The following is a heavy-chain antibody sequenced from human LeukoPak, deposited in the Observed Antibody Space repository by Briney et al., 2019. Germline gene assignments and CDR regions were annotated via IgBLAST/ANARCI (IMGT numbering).Heavy chain of an antibody. D-gene: IGHD2-15*01. CDR3: ATSGAARSSDYYYGMDV. CDR1: GFTFSSYA. CDR2: ISGSGGST. J-gene: IGHJ6*02. Sequence: GGSLRLSCAASGFTFSSYAMSWVRQAPGKGLEWVSAISGSGGSTYYADSVKGRFTISRDNSKSTLYLQMNSLRAEDTAVYYCATSGAARSSDYYYGMDVWGQGTTVTVSS. V-gene: IGHV3-23*01.